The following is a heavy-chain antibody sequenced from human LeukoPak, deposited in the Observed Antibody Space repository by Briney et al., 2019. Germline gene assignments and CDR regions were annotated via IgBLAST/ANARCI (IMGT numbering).Heavy chain of an antibody. D-gene: IGHD3-22*01. J-gene: IGHJ4*02. CDR1: GGFFSGYY. CDR2: INHSGST. CDR3: ARGHYYDSSGYYVEDY. V-gene: IGHV4-34*01. Sequence: SETLSLTCAVYGGFFSGYYWSWVRQPPGKGLEWIGEINHSGSTNYNPSLKSRVNISVDTSKNKFSLKLTSVTAADTAAYYCARGHYYDSSGYYVEDYWGQGTLVTVSS.